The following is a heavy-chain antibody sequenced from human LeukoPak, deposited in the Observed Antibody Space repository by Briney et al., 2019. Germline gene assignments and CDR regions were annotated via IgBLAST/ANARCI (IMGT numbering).Heavy chain of an antibody. Sequence: GGSLRLSCAASGFTFSSYAMSWVRQAPGKGLEWVSFISSSSNYIYYADSVKGRFTISRVNAKNSLLLQMNSLRAEDTAVYYCARGTPTTRDFDYWGQGTLVTVSS. D-gene: IGHD4-11*01. CDR1: GFTFSSYA. CDR2: ISSSSNYI. CDR3: ARGTPTTRDFDY. J-gene: IGHJ4*02. V-gene: IGHV3-21*01.